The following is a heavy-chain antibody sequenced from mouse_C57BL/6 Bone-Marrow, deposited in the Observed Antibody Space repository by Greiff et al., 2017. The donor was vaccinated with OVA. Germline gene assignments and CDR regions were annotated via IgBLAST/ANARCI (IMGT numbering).Heavy chain of an antibody. Sequence: VKLMESGAELARPGASVKLSCKASGYTFTSYGISWVKQRPGQGLEWIGEIYPRSGNTYYNEKFKGKATLTADKSSSTAYMELRSLTSEDSAVYFCARAWLLLAYWGQGTLVTVSA. J-gene: IGHJ3*01. D-gene: IGHD2-3*01. CDR2: IYPRSGNT. CDR3: ARAWLLLAY. V-gene: IGHV1-81*01. CDR1: GYTFTSYG.